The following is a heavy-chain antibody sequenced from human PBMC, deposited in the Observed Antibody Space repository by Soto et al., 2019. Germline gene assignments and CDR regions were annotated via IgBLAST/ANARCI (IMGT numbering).Heavy chain of an antibody. CDR2: INQDGSEK. D-gene: IGHD3-9*01. V-gene: IGHV3-7*05. CDR1: GFTFSGYW. CDR3: AGTYYHSPDDIPGFFHP. J-gene: IGHJ5*02. Sequence: PGGSLRLSCVVSGFTFSGYWMSWVRQAPGKGLEWVANINQDGSEKYYVDSVKGRFTISRDNTKNTLHLQMNSLRAEDTAVYYCAGTYYHSPDDIPGFFHPWGQGTLVTVSS.